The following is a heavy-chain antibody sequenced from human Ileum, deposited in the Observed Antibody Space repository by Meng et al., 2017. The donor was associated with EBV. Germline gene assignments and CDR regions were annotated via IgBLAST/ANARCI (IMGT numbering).Heavy chain of an antibody. D-gene: IGHD3-10*01. V-gene: IGHV2-5*02. CDR3: ARRSFAAGSPDY. J-gene: IGHJ4*02. CDR1: GFSLNTGGMA. Sequence: QITLKGSGPKLVKPPQPRPLTCTFSGFSLNTGGMAVSWIRQPPGKALEWLALIYWDDDKRYSPSLKTRLTITKDTSKNQVVLTMTNMDPVDTATYYCARRSFAAGSPDYWGQGTLVTVSS. CDR2: IYWDDDK.